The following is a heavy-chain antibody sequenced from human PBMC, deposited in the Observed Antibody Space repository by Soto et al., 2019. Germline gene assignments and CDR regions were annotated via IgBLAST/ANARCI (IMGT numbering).Heavy chain of an antibody. CDR1: GFTRCSYA. V-gene: IGHV3-23*01. Sequence: VGAPRPSPAAPGFTRCSYAMSWVRQAPGKGLEWVSAISGSGGSTYYADSVKGRFTISRDNSKNTLYLQMNSLRAEDTAVYYCAKPFDYWGQGTLVTVSS. CDR2: ISGSGGST. CDR3: AKPFDY. J-gene: IGHJ4*02.